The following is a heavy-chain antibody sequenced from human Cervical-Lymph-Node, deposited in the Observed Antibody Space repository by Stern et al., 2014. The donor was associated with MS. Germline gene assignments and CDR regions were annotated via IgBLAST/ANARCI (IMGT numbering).Heavy chain of an antibody. V-gene: IGHV3-66*02. Sequence: EVQLVESGGGLVQPGGSLRVSCAFSGFSVISNYMSWVRQAPGKGLEWVSIIYPGGRTYYAESLKGRFTISRDNSKNMLYLQMNSLRAEDTAVFYCASMVRGVIYDYWGRGTLVTVSS. CDR1: GFSVISNY. CDR2: IYPGGRT. J-gene: IGHJ4*02. D-gene: IGHD3-10*01. CDR3: ASMVRGVIYDY.